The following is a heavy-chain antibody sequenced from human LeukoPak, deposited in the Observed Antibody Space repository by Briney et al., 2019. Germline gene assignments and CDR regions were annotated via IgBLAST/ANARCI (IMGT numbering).Heavy chain of an antibody. CDR2: IYPGDSDT. Sequence: GESLKISCKGSGYRFTSYWIGWVRRMPGKGLEWMGIIYPGDSDTRYSPSFQGQVTISADKSISTAYLQWSSLKASDTAMYYCARIQWLDIGHYYGMDVWGQGTTVTVSS. D-gene: IGHD6-19*01. CDR3: ARIQWLDIGHYYGMDV. V-gene: IGHV5-51*01. J-gene: IGHJ6*02. CDR1: GYRFTSYW.